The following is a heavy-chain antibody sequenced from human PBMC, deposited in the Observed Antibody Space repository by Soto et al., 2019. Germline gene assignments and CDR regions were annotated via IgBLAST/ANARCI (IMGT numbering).Heavy chain of an antibody. CDR2: IYPGGVNI. D-gene: IGHD3-22*01. Sequence: ASVKVSCKAIGYSFTSHYMHWVRQAPGQGLEWMGTIYPGGVNIGYAQKFKGRVTMTKDTSTSTVYMELNSLTSEDTSVYYCARAQDAWYYYDSSGYPVDYWG. CDR1: GYSFTSHY. CDR3: ARAQDAWYYYDSSGYPVDY. J-gene: IGHJ4*01. V-gene: IGHV1-46*01.